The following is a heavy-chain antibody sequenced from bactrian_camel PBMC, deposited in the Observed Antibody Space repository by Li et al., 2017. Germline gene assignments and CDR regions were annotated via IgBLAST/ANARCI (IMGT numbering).Heavy chain of an antibody. CDR2: ITRIHGGT. D-gene: IGHD5*01. Sequence: HVQLVESGGGSVQVGGSLRLSCVTSGDTIGRYCLGWFRQSPGKQREGVAVITRIHGGTEYADSVKGRFIISRDSSKMTWSLQMNNLKPEDTAVYYCARGSQWGQGTQVTVS. J-gene: IGHJ4*01. CDR3: ARGSQ. V-gene: IGHV3S63*01. CDR1: GDTIGRYC.